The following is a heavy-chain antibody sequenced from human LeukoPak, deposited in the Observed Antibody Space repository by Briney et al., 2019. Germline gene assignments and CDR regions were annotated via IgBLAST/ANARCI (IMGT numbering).Heavy chain of an antibody. CDR2: INHSGST. CDR3: ARRRYLFCSGGSCYYDY. D-gene: IGHD2-15*01. V-gene: IGHV4-34*01. J-gene: IGHJ4*02. CDR1: GGSFSGYY. Sequence: SETLSLTCAVYGGSFSGYYWSWIRRPPGKGLEWIGEINHSGSTNYNPSLKSRVTISVDTSKNQFSLKLSSVTAADTAVYYCARRRYLFCSGGSCYYDYWGQGTLVTVSS.